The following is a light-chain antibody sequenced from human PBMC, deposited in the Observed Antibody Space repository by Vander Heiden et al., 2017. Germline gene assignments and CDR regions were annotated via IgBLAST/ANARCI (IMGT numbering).Light chain of an antibody. CDR3: MQATHWPYT. CDR1: QSPVYSDGNIY. V-gene: IGKV2-30*01. CDR2: HVS. J-gene: IGKJ2*01. Sequence: DILMTQSPLSLSVTLGQPASISCRSSQSPVYSDGNIYLNWLQLRPGQSPRRLLHHVSNRDSGVPDRFSGSGSGTNFTLKISRVEAEDVGVYYCMQATHWPYTSGQGTKLEIK.